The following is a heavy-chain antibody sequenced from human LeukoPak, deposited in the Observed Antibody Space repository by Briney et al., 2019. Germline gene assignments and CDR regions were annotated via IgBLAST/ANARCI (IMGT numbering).Heavy chain of an antibody. D-gene: IGHD6-13*01. Sequence: PSETLSLTCTVSGGSISSYYWSWIRQPPGKGLEWIGYIYYSGSTNYNPSLTSRVTISVDTSKNQFSLKLSSVTAADTAVYYCARVASSWYNYFDYWGQGALVTVSS. CDR1: GGSISSYY. CDR2: IYYSGST. J-gene: IGHJ4*02. V-gene: IGHV4-59*01. CDR3: ARVASSWYNYFDY.